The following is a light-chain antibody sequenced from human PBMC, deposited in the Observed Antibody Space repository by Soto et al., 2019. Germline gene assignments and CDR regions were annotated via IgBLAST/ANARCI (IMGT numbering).Light chain of an antibody. CDR3: AAWDDSLNGVV. CDR1: RSNIGSNS. Sequence: QSVLTQPPSASGTPGQRVTISCSGSRSNIGSNSANWYQQLPGTAPKLLMYSSNQRPSGVPDRFSGSKSGTSASLAISGLQSEDEADYYCAAWDDSLNGVVFGGGTKLAVL. V-gene: IGLV1-44*01. J-gene: IGLJ2*01. CDR2: SSN.